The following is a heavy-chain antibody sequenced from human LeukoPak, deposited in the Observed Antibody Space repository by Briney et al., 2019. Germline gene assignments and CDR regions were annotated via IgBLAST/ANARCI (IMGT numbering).Heavy chain of an antibody. CDR3: ARERIVVIGWFDP. J-gene: IGHJ5*02. Sequence: GGSLRLSCAASGFTFSTYSMNWVRQAPGKGLEWVSFISSSSSYIYYTDSVKGRFTISRDNARNSLYLQMNRLRAEDTAVYYCARERIVVIGWFDPWGQGTLVTVSS. V-gene: IGHV3-21*04. CDR2: ISSSSSYI. CDR1: GFTFSTYS. D-gene: IGHD3-22*01.